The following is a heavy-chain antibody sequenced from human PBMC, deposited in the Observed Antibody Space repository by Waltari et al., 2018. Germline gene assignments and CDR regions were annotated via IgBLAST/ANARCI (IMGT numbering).Heavy chain of an antibody. J-gene: IGHJ4*02. V-gene: IGHV1-69*13. CDR1: GGTFSSYA. Sequence: QVQLVQSGAEVKKPGSSVKVSCKASGGTFSSYAISWGRQAPGQGLEWMGGTIPIFGTANYARKFKVRVTIPADESTSTAYMELSSLRAEDTAVYYCARSVLVGSWFQQYFDYWGQGTLVTVSS. CDR3: ARSVLVGSWFQQYFDY. CDR2: TIPIFGTA. D-gene: IGHD6-13*01.